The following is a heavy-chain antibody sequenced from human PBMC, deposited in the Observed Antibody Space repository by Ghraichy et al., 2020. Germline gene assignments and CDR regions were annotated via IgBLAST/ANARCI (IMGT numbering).Heavy chain of an antibody. J-gene: IGHJ5*02. CDR2: MSDSGST. CDR1: GGSISRGAHH. Sequence: SETLSLTCTVSGGSISRGAHHWSWIRHHPEKGLEWIGHMSDSGSTNYNPSLKSRVSISADTSNNQFSLNLSSVTAADTAVYYCARGELGDCSSVTCWGWFDPWGQGTLVTVSS. D-gene: IGHD2-2*01. V-gene: IGHV4-31*03. CDR3: ARGELGDCSSVTCWGWFDP.